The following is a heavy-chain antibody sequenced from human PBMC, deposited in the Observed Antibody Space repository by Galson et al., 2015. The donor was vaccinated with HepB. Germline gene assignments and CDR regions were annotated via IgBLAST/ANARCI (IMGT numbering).Heavy chain of an antibody. CDR3: ASPARGSYPFDY. J-gene: IGHJ4*02. D-gene: IGHD1-26*01. CDR1: GGAFNNYA. CDR2: IIPIFGTA. V-gene: IGHV1-69*13. Sequence: SVKVSCKASGGAFNNYAISWVRQAPRQGLEWMGGIIPIFGTADYAQRFQGRVTITADETTSTVYMELSSLRSEDTAVYYCASPARGSYPFDYWGQGTLVTVSS.